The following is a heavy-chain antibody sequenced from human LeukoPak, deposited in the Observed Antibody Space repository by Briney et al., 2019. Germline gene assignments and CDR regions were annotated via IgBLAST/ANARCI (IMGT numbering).Heavy chain of an antibody. CDR3: ARQSGTMADAFDI. CDR2: ISYSGNT. D-gene: IGHD3-10*01. V-gene: IGHV4-39*01. Sequence: PSETLSLTCTVSGGSFSSTGYYWDWIRQPPGKGLEWLGSISYSGNTYYNPSLKSLVTISVDTSKNQFSLKLNSVTAADTAVYYCARQSGTMADAFDIWGQGTMVTVSS. J-gene: IGHJ3*02. CDR1: GGSFSSTGYY.